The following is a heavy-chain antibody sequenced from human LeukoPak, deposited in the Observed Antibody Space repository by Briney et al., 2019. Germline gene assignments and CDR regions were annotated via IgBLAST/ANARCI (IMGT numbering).Heavy chain of an antibody. V-gene: IGHV4-34*01. CDR2: INHSGST. CDR1: GGSISSYY. J-gene: IGHJ4*02. D-gene: IGHD3-10*01. CDR3: ARGLRYYGSGSYGDY. Sequence: PSETLSLTCTVSGGSISSYYWSWIRQPPGKGLEWIGEINHSGSTNYNPSLKSRVTISVDTSKSQFSLKLSSVTAADTAVYYCARGLRYYGSGSYGDYWGQGTLVTVSS.